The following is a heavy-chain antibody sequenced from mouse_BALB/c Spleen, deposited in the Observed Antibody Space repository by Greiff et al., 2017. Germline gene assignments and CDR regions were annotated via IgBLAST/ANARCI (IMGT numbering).Heavy chain of an antibody. V-gene: IGHV5-9*03. CDR2: ISSGGGNT. D-gene: IGHD2-14*01. CDR1: GFTFSSYT. Sequence: EVKLMESGGGLVKPGGSLKLSCAASGFTFSSYTMSWVRQTPEKRLEWVATISSGGGNTYYPDSVKGRFTISRDNAKNNLYLQMSSLRSEDTALYYCARPVRGYAMDYWGQGNSVTVSS. CDR3: ARPVRGYAMDY. J-gene: IGHJ4*01.